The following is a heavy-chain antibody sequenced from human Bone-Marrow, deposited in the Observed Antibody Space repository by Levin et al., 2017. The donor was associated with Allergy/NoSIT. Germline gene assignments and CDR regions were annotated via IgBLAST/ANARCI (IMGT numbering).Heavy chain of an antibody. J-gene: IGHJ1*01. CDR3: TTDRGYYYDSSGYYQLTERIQH. CDR1: GFTFSNAW. CDR2: IKSKTDGGTT. V-gene: IGHV3-15*01. D-gene: IGHD3-22*01. Sequence: GGSLRLSCAASGFTFSNAWMSWVRQAPGKGLEWVGRIKSKTDGGTTDYAAPVKGRFTISRDDSKNTLYLQMNSLKTEDTAVYYCTTDRGYYYDSSGYYQLTERIQHWGQGTLVTVSS.